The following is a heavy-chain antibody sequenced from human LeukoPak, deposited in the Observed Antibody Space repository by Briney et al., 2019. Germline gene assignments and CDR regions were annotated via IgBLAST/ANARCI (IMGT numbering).Heavy chain of an antibody. Sequence: PGRSLRLSCAASGFTFSSYAMHWVRQAPGKGLEWVAVISYDGSNKYYADSVKGRFTISRDNSKNTLYLQMNSLRAEDTAVYYCAGDSIAVAGTIEYWGQGTLVTVSS. CDR1: GFTFSSYA. CDR3: AGDSIAVAGTIEY. CDR2: ISYDGSNK. V-gene: IGHV3-30-3*01. J-gene: IGHJ4*02. D-gene: IGHD6-19*01.